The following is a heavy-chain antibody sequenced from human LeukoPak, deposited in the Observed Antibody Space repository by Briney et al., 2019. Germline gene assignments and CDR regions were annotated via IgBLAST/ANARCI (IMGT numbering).Heavy chain of an antibody. CDR3: ARDLDYYGSGSYYDY. CDR2: IYTSGST. D-gene: IGHD3-10*01. CDR1: GGSISSGSYY. J-gene: IGHJ4*02. V-gene: IGHV4-61*02. Sequence: SETLSLTCTVSGGSISSGSYYWSWIRQPAGKGLEWIGRIYTSGSTNYNPSLKSRVTISVDTSKNQFSLKLSSVTAADTAVYYCARDLDYYGSGSYYDYWGQGTLVTVSS.